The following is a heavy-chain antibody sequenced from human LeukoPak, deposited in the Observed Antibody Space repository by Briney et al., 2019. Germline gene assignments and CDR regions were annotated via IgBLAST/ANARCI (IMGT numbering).Heavy chain of an antibody. CDR2: ISSSGSTI. V-gene: IGHV3-11*01. CDR1: GFTFTDYY. J-gene: IGHJ4*02. CDR3: ARDRSGWEEGDYFDY. D-gene: IGHD6-19*01. Sequence: GGSLRLSCAASGFTFTDYYMSWIRQAPGKGLEWVSYISSSGSTIYYADSVKGRFTISRDNAKNSLYLQMNSLRAEDTAVYYCARDRSGWEEGDYFDYWGQGTLVTVSS.